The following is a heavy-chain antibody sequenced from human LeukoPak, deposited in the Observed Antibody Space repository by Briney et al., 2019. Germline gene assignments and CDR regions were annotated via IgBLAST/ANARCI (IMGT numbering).Heavy chain of an antibody. CDR3: AKDYRGSFTD. CDR2: IDIGGGST. CDR1: GFTVSSYA. J-gene: IGHJ4*02. Sequence: GGSLRLSCAASGFTVSSYAMSWVRQAPGMGLQLVSAIDIGGGSTYSADSVKGRFTISRDNSKNTLYLQMDSLRAEDTAVYFCAKDYRGSFTDWGQGTLVTVSS. D-gene: IGHD1-26*01. V-gene: IGHV3-23*01.